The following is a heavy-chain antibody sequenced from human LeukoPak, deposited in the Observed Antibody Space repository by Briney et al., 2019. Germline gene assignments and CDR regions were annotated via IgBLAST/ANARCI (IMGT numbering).Heavy chain of an antibody. CDR3: ARESGSYEAYFDY. CDR1: GGTYSSYA. V-gene: IGHV1-69*15. CDR2: IFPIFATG. D-gene: IGHD1-26*01. J-gene: IGHJ4*02. Sequence: SVKVSCKASGGTYSSYAISWVRQPPGQGLEWMGRIFPIFATGNYAQKFQGRVTITADESTSTAYMELDSFGCRDPALYYCARESGSYEAYFDYWGQGTLVTVSS.